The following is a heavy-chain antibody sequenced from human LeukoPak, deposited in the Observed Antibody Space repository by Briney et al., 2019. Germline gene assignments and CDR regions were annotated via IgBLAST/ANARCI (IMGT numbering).Heavy chain of an antibody. CDR3: ARGAARMVEMGTIISFEY. CDR2: ISTSSIYI. Sequence: GGSLRLSCAASGFTVSSNYMSWVRQAPGKGLEWVSSISTSSIYIYYADSVKGRFTISRDNAKNSLYLQMNSLRAEDTAVYYCARGAARMVEMGTIISFEYWGQGTLVTVSS. J-gene: IGHJ4*02. V-gene: IGHV3-21*01. CDR1: GFTVSSNY. D-gene: IGHD5-24*01.